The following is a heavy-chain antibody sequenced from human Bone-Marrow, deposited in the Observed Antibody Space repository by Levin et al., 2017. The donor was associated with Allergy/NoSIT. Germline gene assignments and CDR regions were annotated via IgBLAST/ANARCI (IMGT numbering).Heavy chain of an antibody. CDR2: ISGDGATT. Sequence: SCAASGFTFSSYWMHWVRQTPGKGLVWVSRISGDGATTAYADSVKGRFTISRDNAKNTLSLQMSSLRVEDTAVYYCARDLGRWGYDSSGRAGYWGQGTLVTVSS. CDR3: ARDLGRWGYDSSGRAGY. J-gene: IGHJ4*02. CDR1: GFTFSSYW. V-gene: IGHV3-74*03. D-gene: IGHD3-22*01.